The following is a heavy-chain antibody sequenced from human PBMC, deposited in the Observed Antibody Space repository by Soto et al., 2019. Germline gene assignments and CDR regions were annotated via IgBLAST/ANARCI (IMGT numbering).Heavy chain of an antibody. CDR1: GGSISSSNW. J-gene: IGHJ4*02. CDR3: ARVRSDYYYDSSGYYYFDY. CDR2: IYHSGST. D-gene: IGHD3-22*01. Sequence: QVQLQESGPGLVKPSGTLSLTCAVSGGSISSSNWWSWVRQPPGKGLEWIGEIYHSGSTNYNPSLKRRVTISVDKSKNQFSLKLSSVTAADTAVYYCARVRSDYYYDSSGYYYFDYWGQGTLVTVSS. V-gene: IGHV4-4*02.